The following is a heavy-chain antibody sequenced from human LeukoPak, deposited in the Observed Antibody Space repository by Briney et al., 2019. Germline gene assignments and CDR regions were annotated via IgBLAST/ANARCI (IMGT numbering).Heavy chain of an antibody. CDR3: ARGRYGWSLGAGFDY. V-gene: IGHV3-20*04. D-gene: IGHD2-8*02. CDR2: ISWNSGSI. CDR1: GFISDDYG. Sequence: GGSLRLSCAASGFISDDYGMSWVRQAPEKGLEWVSSISWNSGSIGYADSVKGRFTISRDNAKNSLYLQMNSLRAEDTAVYYCARGRYGWSLGAGFDYWGQGTLVTVSS. J-gene: IGHJ4*02.